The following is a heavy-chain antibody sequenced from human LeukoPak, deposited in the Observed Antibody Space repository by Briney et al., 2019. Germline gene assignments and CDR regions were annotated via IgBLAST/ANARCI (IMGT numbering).Heavy chain of an antibody. Sequence: ASVKVSCKASGYTFINYAMHWVRQAPGQGLEWMGWMNPNSGNTGYAQKFQGRVTMTRNTSISTAYMELSSLRSEDTAVYYCARVRYSGFDYWGQGTLVTVSS. J-gene: IGHJ4*02. D-gene: IGHD5-12*01. V-gene: IGHV1-8*02. CDR1: GYTFINYA. CDR3: ARVRYSGFDY. CDR2: MNPNSGNT.